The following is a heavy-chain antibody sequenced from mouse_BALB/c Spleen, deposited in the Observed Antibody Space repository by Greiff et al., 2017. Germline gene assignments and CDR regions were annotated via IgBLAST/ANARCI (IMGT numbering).Heavy chain of an antibody. CDR1: GFDFSRYW. V-gene: IGHV4-1*02. Sequence: VESGGSLKLSCAASGFDFSRYWMSWVRQAPGNGLEWIGEINPDSSTINYTPSLKDKFIISRDNAKNTLYLQMSKVRSEDTALYYCARPGRKGAMDYWGQGTSVTVSS. CDR3: ARPGRKGAMDY. J-gene: IGHJ4*01. CDR2: INPDSSTI.